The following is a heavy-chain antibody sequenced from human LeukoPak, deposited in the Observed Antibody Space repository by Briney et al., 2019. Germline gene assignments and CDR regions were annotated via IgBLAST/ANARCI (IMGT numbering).Heavy chain of an antibody. CDR3: AKGTTTDDVAFDF. D-gene: IGHD4-17*01. V-gene: IGHV3-23*01. J-gene: IGHJ3*01. CDR2: ISESGGST. Sequence: GGSLRLSCAVSGFTFSNYAMSWVRQAPGKGLEWVSVISESGGSTYYADSVKGRFAISRDNYKNTVYMLMNSLRGEDTALYYCAKGTTTDDVAFDFWGQGTMVTVSS. CDR1: GFTFSNYA.